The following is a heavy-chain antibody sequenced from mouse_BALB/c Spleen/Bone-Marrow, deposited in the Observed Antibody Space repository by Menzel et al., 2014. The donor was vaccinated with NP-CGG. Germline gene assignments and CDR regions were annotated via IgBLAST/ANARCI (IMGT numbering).Heavy chain of an antibody. CDR2: INSNGGST. CDR3: GLRNAMDY. D-gene: IGHD6-5*01. J-gene: IGHJ4*01. Sequence: EVMLVESGGGLVQPGGSLKLSCAASGFTFSSYGMSWVRQTPDKRLELVATINSNGGSTYYPDSVKGRFTISRDNAKNTLYLQMSSLKSEDTAKYYCGLRNAMDYWGQGTSVTVSS. V-gene: IGHV5-6-3*01. CDR1: GFTFSSYG.